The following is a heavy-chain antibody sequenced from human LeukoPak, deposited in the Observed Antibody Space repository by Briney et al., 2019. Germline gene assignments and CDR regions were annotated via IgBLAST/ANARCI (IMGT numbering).Heavy chain of an antibody. CDR2: FDPEDGET. CDR3: ATESVYYDFWSGYSNGNWFDP. V-gene: IGHV1-24*01. J-gene: IGHJ5*02. D-gene: IGHD3-3*01. CDR1: GYTLTELS. Sequence: ASVKVSCKVSGYTLTELSMHWVRQAPGKGLEWMGGFDPEDGETIYAQKFQGRVTMTEDTSTDTAYMELSSLRSEDTAVYYCATESVYYDFWSGYSNGNWFDPWGQGTLVTVSS.